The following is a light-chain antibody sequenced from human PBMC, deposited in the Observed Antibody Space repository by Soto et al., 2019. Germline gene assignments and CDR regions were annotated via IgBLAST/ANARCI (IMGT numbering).Light chain of an antibody. J-gene: IGKJ1*01. CDR2: DAS. CDR1: QSISTK. Sequence: EIVMTQSPATLSVSPGERATLSCRASQSISTKLVWYQQKPGQAPRLLIYDASTRATGLPARFSGGGSGTEFTLTISSLQSEDFAVYYCQQYHNWPPWTFGQGTKVELK. CDR3: QQYHNWPPWT. V-gene: IGKV3-15*01.